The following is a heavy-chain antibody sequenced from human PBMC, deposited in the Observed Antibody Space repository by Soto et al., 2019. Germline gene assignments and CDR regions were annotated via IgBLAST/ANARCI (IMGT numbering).Heavy chain of an antibody. CDR1: GYTFTGCY. CDR2: INPNSGGT. CDR3: AVDYYDSSGYQTYYYGMDV. V-gene: IGHV1-2*04. Sequence: ASVKVSCKASGYTFTGCYMHWVRQAPGQGLEWMGWINPNSGGTNYAQKFQGWVTMTRDTSISTAYMELSRLRSDDTAVYYCAVDYYDSSGYQTYYYGMDVWGQGTTVTVSS. J-gene: IGHJ6*02. D-gene: IGHD3-22*01.